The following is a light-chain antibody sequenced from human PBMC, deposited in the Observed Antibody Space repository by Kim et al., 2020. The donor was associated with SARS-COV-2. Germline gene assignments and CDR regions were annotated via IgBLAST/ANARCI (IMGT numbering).Light chain of an antibody. Sequence: AIQMTQSPSSLSASVGDRVTITCRASQDIRNDLGWYQQRPGKAPRLLILAATALQSRVPSRFSGSGSGTEFILTIDSLQPEDFATYFCQQDHNYPRTFGQGTTVEIK. CDR2: AAT. V-gene: IGKV1-6*01. CDR1: QDIRND. CDR3: QQDHNYPRT. J-gene: IGKJ1*01.